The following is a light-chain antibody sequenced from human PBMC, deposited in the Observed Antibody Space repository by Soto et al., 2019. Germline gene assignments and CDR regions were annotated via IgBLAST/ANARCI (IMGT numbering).Light chain of an antibody. CDR3: SSYAGRNNFV. CDR1: SSDVGGYNY. V-gene: IGLV2-8*01. Sequence: QSALTQPPSASGSPGQSVTISCTGTSSDVGGYNYVSWYQQHPGKAPKLMIYEVTKRPSGVPDRFSGSKSGNTASLSVSGLQAEDEADYYCSSYAGRNNFVFGTGTKLTGL. CDR2: EVT. J-gene: IGLJ1*01.